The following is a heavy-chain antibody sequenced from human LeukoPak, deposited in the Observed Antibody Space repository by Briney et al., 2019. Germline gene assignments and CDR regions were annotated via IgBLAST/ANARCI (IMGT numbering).Heavy chain of an antibody. J-gene: IGHJ5*02. CDR2: IGGSGATI. CDR3: AKDAPDINWFDP. Sequence: GGSLRLSCAASGFTFSDYYMSWIRQAPGKGLEWVSYIGGSGATIYYADSVKGRFTISRDNAKNTLYLQMNSPRAEDTAVYYCAKDAPDINWFDPWGQGTLVTVSS. D-gene: IGHD3-9*01. CDR1: GFTFSDYY. V-gene: IGHV3-11*04.